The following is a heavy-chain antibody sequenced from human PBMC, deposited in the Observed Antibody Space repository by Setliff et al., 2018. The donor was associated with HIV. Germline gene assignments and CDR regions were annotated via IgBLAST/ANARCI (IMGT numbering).Heavy chain of an antibody. CDR2: IYYSGST. V-gene: IGHV4-38-2*01. CDR1: ACSISSGYY. D-gene: IGHD3-22*01. J-gene: IGHJ3*02. Sequence: PSETLSLTCVASACSISSGYYWGWIRQSPRKGLEWIGSIYYSGSTYYNPSLKSRVTISLDASKNRVSLNLTSVTAADTAVYYCARAPGTSMIVLVTHVAFDIWGQGTMVTVS. CDR3: ARAPGTSMIVLVTHVAFDI.